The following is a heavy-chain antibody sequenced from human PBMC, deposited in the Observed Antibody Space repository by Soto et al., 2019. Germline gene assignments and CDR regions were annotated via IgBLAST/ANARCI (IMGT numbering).Heavy chain of an antibody. V-gene: IGHV3-7*03. CDR3: ARGSPSSSWYGWIKYYYYGMDV. CDR2: IKQDGSEK. Sequence: GGSLRLSCAASGFTFSSYWMSWVRQAPGKGLEWVANIKQDGSEKYYVDSVKGRFTISRDNAKNSLYLQMNSLRAEDTAVYYCARGSPSSSWYGWIKYYYYGMDVWGQGTTVTVSS. CDR1: GFTFSSYW. D-gene: IGHD6-13*01. J-gene: IGHJ6*02.